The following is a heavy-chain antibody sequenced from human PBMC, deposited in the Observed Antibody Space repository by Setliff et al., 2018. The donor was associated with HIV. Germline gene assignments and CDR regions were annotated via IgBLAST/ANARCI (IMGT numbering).Heavy chain of an antibody. CDR2: VSNGGDT. J-gene: IGHJ4*02. CDR3: ARSPGVDTNMAFDY. V-gene: IGHV4-59*01. D-gene: IGHD5-18*01. CDR1: GGSTNNYY. Sequence: SETLSLTCAVSGGSTNNYYLTWIRQPPGKGLEWIGSVSNGGDTNYNPSLKSRVSLSLDTSKTQVSLKLSSVTAADTAVYYCARSPGVDTNMAFDYWGRGTLVTVSS.